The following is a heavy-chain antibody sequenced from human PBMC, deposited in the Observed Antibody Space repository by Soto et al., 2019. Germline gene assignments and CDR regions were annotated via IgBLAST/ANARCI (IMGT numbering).Heavy chain of an antibody. Sequence: QVQLVESGGGVVQPGRSLRLSCAASGFTFSSYAMHWVRQAPGKGLEWVAVISYDGSNKYYADSVKGRFTISRDNSKNTLYLQMNSLRAEDTAVYHCAREEEGGSYYTYWGQGTLVTVSS. CDR1: GFTFSSYA. V-gene: IGHV3-30-3*01. J-gene: IGHJ4*02. CDR2: ISYDGSNK. D-gene: IGHD1-26*01. CDR3: AREEEGGSYYTY.